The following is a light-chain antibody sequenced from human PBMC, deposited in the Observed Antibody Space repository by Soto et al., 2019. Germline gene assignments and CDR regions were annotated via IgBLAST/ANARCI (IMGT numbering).Light chain of an antibody. J-gene: IGLJ2*01. V-gene: IGLV1-40*01. CDR2: GNT. Sequence: QSVLTQPPSMSGAPGQRVTISCTGSNSNIGAGYDVHWYQQLPGTAPKLLLYGNTNRPSGVPDRFSGSKSGTSASLAITGLQADDEVDYYCQSYDSSLSGSVFGGGTKLTVL. CDR1: NSNIGAGYD. CDR3: QSYDSSLSGSV.